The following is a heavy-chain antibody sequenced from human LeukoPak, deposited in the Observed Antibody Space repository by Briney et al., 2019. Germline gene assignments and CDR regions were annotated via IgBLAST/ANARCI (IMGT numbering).Heavy chain of an antibody. CDR3: ARTIGWFDP. Sequence: SETLSLTCAVYGGSFSGYYWSWIRQPPGKGLEWIGEINHSGSTNYNPSLKSRVTISVDTSKNQFSLRLSSVTAADTAVYYCARTIGWFDPWGQGTLVTVSS. V-gene: IGHV4-34*01. D-gene: IGHD1-26*01. J-gene: IGHJ5*02. CDR2: INHSGST. CDR1: GGSFSGYY.